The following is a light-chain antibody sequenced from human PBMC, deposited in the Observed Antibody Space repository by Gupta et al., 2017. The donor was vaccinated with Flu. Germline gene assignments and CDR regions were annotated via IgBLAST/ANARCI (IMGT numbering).Light chain of an antibody. J-gene: IGKJ1*01. Sequence: EIVLTQSPGTLSLSPGERSTVSCRASQSVRSRYLAWYQQKPGQAPRLLIYRASSRATSLPDRFSGSGSGTEFTLTISRLEPEDFAVYYCQHYSSSPWTFGQGTKVEIK. CDR1: QSVRSRY. CDR3: QHYSSSPWT. V-gene: IGKV3-20*01. CDR2: RAS.